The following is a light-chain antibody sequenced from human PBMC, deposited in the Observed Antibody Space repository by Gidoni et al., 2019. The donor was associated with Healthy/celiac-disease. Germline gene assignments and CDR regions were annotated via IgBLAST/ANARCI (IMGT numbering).Light chain of an antibody. CDR1: SSHVGGYNY. Sequence: QSALTQPASVSGSPGQSITISCTGTSSHVGGYNYVSWYQQHPGKAPKLMIYEVRNRPSGVSNRFSGSKSGNTASLTISGLQAEDEADYYCSSYTSSSFWVFGGGTKLTVL. J-gene: IGLJ3*02. CDR3: SSYTSSSFWV. V-gene: IGLV2-14*01. CDR2: EVR.